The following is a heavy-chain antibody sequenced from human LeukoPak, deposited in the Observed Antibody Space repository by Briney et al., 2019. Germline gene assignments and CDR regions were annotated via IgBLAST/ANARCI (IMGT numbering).Heavy chain of an antibody. Sequence: HPGGSLRLSCAASGFTFDDYAMHWVRQAPGKGLEWVSGISWNSGSIGYADSVKGRFTISRDNAKNSLYLQMNSLRAEDTALYYCATRSSTATFDYWGQGTLVTVSS. J-gene: IGHJ4*02. CDR2: ISWNSGSI. V-gene: IGHV3-9*01. CDR3: ATRSSTATFDY. D-gene: IGHD5-18*01. CDR1: GFTFDDYA.